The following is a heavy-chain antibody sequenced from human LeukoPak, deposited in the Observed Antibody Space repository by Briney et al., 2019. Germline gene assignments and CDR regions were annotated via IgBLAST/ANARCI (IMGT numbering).Heavy chain of an antibody. CDR3: AKAPSPGYCSSTSCYYDY. D-gene: IGHD2-2*01. CDR1: GFTFSNYA. CDR2: ISYNGGST. Sequence: PGGSLRLSCAASGFTFSNYAMSWVRQAPGKGLEWVTAISYNGGSTYYADSVKGRFTISRDNSKNTLYLQMNSLRGDDTAVYHCAKAPSPGYCSSTSCYYDYWGQGTLVTVSS. J-gene: IGHJ4*02. V-gene: IGHV3-23*01.